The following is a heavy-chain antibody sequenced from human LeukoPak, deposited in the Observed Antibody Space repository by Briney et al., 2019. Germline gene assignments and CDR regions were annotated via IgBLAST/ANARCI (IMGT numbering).Heavy chain of an antibody. Sequence: SETLSLTCTVSGGSISSYYWSWIRQPPGKGLEWIGYVYYSGSTNYNPSLKSRVTISVDTSKNQFSLKLSSVTAADTAVYYCARGYCGGDCYHTLNWFDPWGQGTLVTVSS. CDR3: ARGYCGGDCYHTLNWFDP. V-gene: IGHV4-59*01. D-gene: IGHD2-21*02. J-gene: IGHJ5*02. CDR2: VYYSGST. CDR1: GGSISSYY.